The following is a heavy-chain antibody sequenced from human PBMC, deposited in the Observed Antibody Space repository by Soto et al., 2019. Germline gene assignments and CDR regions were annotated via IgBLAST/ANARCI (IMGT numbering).Heavy chain of an antibody. CDR1: GFTCSNAW. Sequence: PGGSLRLSCAASGFTCSNAWMNWVRQAPGKGLEWVGRIKSKTDGGTTDYAAPVKGRFTISGDDSKNTLYLQMNSLKTEDTAVYYCTTDPGMAAAGDDYWGQGTLVTVSS. V-gene: IGHV3-15*07. D-gene: IGHD6-13*01. CDR2: IKSKTDGGTT. J-gene: IGHJ4*02. CDR3: TTDPGMAAAGDDY.